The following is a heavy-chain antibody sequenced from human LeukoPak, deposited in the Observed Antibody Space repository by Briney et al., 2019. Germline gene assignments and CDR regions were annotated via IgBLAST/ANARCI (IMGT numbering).Heavy chain of an antibody. D-gene: IGHD3-3*01. V-gene: IGHV3-53*01. CDR2: IYSGDST. CDR3: ASLRFLEWLETYYFDY. Sequence: GGSLRLSCAASGFTVSSNYMSWVRQAPGKGLEWVSVIYSGDSTYYADSVKGRFTISRDNSKSTLYLQMNILRAEDTAVYYCASLRFLEWLETYYFDYWGQGTLLTVSS. J-gene: IGHJ4*02. CDR1: GFTVSSNY.